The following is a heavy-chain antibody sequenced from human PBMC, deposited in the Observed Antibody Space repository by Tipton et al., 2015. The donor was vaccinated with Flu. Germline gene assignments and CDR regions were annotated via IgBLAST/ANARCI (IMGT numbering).Heavy chain of an antibody. CDR1: GDSISTTIYY. Sequence: TLSLTCTVSGDSISTTIYYWGWVRQPPGKGLEWIGSIYYSGTTYYNPSLKSRVTISVDTSKNQFSLKLSSVTAADTAVYYCARGHTAMVGSLYYYGMDVWGQGTTVTVSS. V-gene: IGHV4-39*07. D-gene: IGHD5-18*01. CDR3: ARGHTAMVGSLYYYGMDV. CDR2: IYYSGTT. J-gene: IGHJ6*02.